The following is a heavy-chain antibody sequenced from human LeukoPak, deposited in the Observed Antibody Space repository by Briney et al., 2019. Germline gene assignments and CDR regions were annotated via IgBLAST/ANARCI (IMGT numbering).Heavy chain of an antibody. CDR3: ARGAPPDS. J-gene: IGHJ4*02. Sequence: SETLSLTCIVSGASFNTGDYYWNWIRQHPGKGLEWIGYIYNSGSTYYNPSLKSRVTISVDTSKNHFSLRLTSVTAADSAVYYCARGAPPDSWGQGTLVTVPS. CDR1: GASFNTGDYY. V-gene: IGHV4-31*03. CDR2: IYNSGST.